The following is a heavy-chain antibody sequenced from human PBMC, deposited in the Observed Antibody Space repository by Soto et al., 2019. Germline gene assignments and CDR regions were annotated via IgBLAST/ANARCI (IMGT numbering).Heavy chain of an antibody. Sequence: EVQLLESGGGLVQPGGSLRLSCAASGFTFYTNAMNWVRQAPGKGLEWVSGISTGGVTTYYADSVKGRFTVSTDESMSTLYLQMNSLRAEDTAVYYCAKVDGGYSYGAYNYYGMDVWGQGTTVTVSS. CDR2: ISTGGVTT. J-gene: IGHJ6*02. CDR3: AKVDGGYSYGAYNYYGMDV. V-gene: IGHV3-23*01. CDR1: GFTFYTNA. D-gene: IGHD5-18*01.